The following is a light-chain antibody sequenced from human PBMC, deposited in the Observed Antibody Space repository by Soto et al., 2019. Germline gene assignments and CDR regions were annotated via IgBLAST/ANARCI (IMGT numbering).Light chain of an antibody. J-gene: IGLJ2*01. Sequence: QSVLTQSPSVSAAPGQKVTISCSGSSSNIGNNYVSWYQHLPGTAPKLLIYDNNKRPAGIPDRFSGSKSGTSGTLDITGLQTGDEGDYYCATWYVSLPGEVFGGGTQLTVL. CDR2: DNN. CDR3: ATWYVSLPGEV. V-gene: IGLV1-51*01. CDR1: SSNIGNNY.